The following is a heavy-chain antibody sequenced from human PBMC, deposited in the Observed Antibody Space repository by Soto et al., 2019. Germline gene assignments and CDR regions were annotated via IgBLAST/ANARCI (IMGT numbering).Heavy chain of an antibody. D-gene: IGHD2-8*01. Sequence: GGAQILCFAAPGFIFILDAMCWFRQAPGKGLEGVLAISGSGGSSYYADSVKCRFTISSDNSKNTVYLQMNIPRAEDTAVYYCAKHQSLMTLKMDFEFWVQGPLVTVS. V-gene: IGHV3-23*01. CDR2: ISGSGGSS. J-gene: IGHJ4*02. CDR3: AKHQSLMTLKMDFEF. CDR1: GFIFILDA.